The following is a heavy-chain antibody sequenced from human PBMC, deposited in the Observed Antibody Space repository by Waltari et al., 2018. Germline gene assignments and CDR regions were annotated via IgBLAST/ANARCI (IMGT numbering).Heavy chain of an antibody. Sequence: QLQLQESGPGLVKPSETLSLTCTVSGGSISSSRYYWGWIRQPPGKGLEWIGSIYYSGSTYYNPSLKSRVTISVDTSKNQFSLKLSSVTAADTAVYYCARHSADIVVVPAASVYYYYMDVWGKGTTVTVSS. CDR3: ARHSADIVVVPAASVYYYYMDV. V-gene: IGHV4-39*07. CDR1: GGSISSSRYY. D-gene: IGHD2-2*01. J-gene: IGHJ6*03. CDR2: IYYSGST.